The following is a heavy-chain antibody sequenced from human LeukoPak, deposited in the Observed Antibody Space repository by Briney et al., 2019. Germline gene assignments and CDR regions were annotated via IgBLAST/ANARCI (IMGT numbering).Heavy chain of an antibody. CDR3: ARDSSNYERWFDP. Sequence: GGSLRLSCAASGFTFSSYGMHWVRQAPGKGLEWVSSISSSSYIYYADSVKGRFTISRDNAKNSLYLQMNSLRAEDTAVYYCARDSSNYERWFDPWGQGTLVTVSS. V-gene: IGHV3-21*01. J-gene: IGHJ5*02. D-gene: IGHD4-11*01. CDR2: ISSSSYI. CDR1: GFTFSSYG.